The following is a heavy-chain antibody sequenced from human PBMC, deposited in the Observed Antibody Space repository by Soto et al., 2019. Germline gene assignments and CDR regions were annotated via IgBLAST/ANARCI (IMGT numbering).Heavy chain of an antibody. V-gene: IGHV4-59*08. CDR2: IYYSGST. CDR1: GGSISNYY. J-gene: IGHJ5*02. CDR3: ARRNNWLDP. Sequence: PSETLSLTCTVSGGSISNYYWSWIRQPPGKGLEWIGYIYYSGSTNYNPSLKSRLTISVDTSKNQFSLKLTSVTAADTAVYYCARRNNWLDPWGRGTLVTVSS.